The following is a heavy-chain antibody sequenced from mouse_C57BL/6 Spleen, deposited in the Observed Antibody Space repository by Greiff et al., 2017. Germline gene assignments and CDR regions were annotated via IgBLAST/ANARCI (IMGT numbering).Heavy chain of an antibody. CDR3: ARYSILDY. CDR1: GYTFTSYW. Sequence: QVQLQQPGAELVMPGASVKLSCKASGYTFTSYWMHWVKQRPGQGLEWIGYINPSSGYTKYNQKFKDKATLTADKSSSTAYMQLSSLTYEDSAVYYCARYSILDYGGQGTTLTVSS. V-gene: IGHV1-7*01. CDR2: INPSSGYT. J-gene: IGHJ2*01. D-gene: IGHD2-5*01.